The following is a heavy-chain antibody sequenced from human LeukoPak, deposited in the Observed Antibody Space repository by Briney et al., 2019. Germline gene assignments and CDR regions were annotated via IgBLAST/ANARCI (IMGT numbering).Heavy chain of an antibody. J-gene: IGHJ5*02. Sequence: PSETLSLTCTVSGGSISSYYWSWIRQPPGKGLEWIGYIYYCGSTNYNPSLKSRVTISVDTSKNQFSLKLSSVTAADTAVYYCARLYYYDSSGYYYVLDPWGQGTLVTVSS. CDR3: ARLYYYDSSGYYYVLDP. V-gene: IGHV4-59*08. CDR2: IYYCGST. CDR1: GGSISSYY. D-gene: IGHD3-22*01.